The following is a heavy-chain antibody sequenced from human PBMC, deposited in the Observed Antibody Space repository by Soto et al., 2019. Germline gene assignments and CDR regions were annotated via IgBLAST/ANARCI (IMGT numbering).Heavy chain of an antibody. CDR3: AKDVHYDIVTGIEYFDH. V-gene: IGHV3-23*01. CDR1: GFTFSSYA. CDR2: ISGTGRVT. D-gene: IGHD3-9*01. J-gene: IGHJ1*01. Sequence: EVQPLESGGGLVQPGGSLKISCAVSGFTFSSYARSWVRQAPGKGLEWVSGISGTGRVTNYAESVKGRFTISRDNPKNTLYLEMKSLRVEDTAVYYCAKDVHYDIVTGIEYFDHWGQGTLVTVSS.